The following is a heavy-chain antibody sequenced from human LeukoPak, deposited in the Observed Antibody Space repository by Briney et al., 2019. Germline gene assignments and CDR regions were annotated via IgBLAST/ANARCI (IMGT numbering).Heavy chain of an antibody. CDR3: ARGQVPAARGYNWFDP. J-gene: IGHJ5*02. CDR1: GWSFNDYY. V-gene: IGHV4-34*01. CDR2: INARGDT. D-gene: IGHD2-2*01. Sequence: KPSETLSLTCAVYGWSFNDYYWNWIRQPPGKGLEWIGEINARGDTNYNPSLKSRVTISVDTSKKQFSLRLTSMIAADTALHYCARGQVPAARGYNWFDPWGQGTLVTVSS.